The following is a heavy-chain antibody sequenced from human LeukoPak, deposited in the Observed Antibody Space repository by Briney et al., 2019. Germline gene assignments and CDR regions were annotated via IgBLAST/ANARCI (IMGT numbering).Heavy chain of an antibody. Sequence: GGSLRLSCAASGFTFSNYWMSWVRQAPGKGLVWISRINTDGRTTNYADSVKGRFTISRDNARNMFYLQMNSLRAEDTAVYYCARDVNWNQVDYWGQGSLVTVSS. J-gene: IGHJ4*02. CDR3: ARDVNWNQVDY. CDR1: GFTFSNYW. CDR2: INTDGRTT. V-gene: IGHV3-74*01. D-gene: IGHD1-20*01.